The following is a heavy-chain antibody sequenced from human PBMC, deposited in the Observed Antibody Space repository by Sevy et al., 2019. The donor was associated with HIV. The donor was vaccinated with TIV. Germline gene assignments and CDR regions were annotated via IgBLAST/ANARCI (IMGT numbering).Heavy chain of an antibody. D-gene: IGHD2-2*02. Sequence: GGSLRLSCAASGFTFSSYWMHWVRQAPGKGLVWVSRINSDGSSTSYADSVKGRFTISRDNAKNTLYLQMNSLRAEDTAVYYCATLRYCSSTSCYTYYGADAFDIWGQGTMVTVSS. V-gene: IGHV3-74*01. J-gene: IGHJ3*02. CDR2: INSDGSST. CDR3: ATLRYCSSTSCYTYYGADAFDI. CDR1: GFTFSSYW.